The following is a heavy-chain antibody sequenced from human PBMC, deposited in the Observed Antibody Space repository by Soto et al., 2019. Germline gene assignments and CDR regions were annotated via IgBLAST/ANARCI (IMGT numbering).Heavy chain of an antibody. CDR3: AVAVAGPTAIGY. CDR1: GFTFSSYW. D-gene: IGHD6-19*01. J-gene: IGHJ4*02. Sequence: EVQLVESGVGVVQPGGSLRLSCAASGFTFSSYWMHWVRQAPGKGLVWVSRINSDGSSTRYADSVKGRFTISRDNAKNTLYLQMISLGAEDTAVYYCAVAVAGPTAIGYWGQGTLVTCSS. V-gene: IGHV3-74*01. CDR2: INSDGSST.